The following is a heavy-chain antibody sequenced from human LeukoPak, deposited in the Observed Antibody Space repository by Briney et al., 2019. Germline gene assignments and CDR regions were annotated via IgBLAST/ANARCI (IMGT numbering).Heavy chain of an antibody. V-gene: IGHV3-48*03. J-gene: IGHJ4*01. D-gene: IGHD3-10*01. CDR1: GFTFSSYE. CDR3: ARLSAMLRGPEPIYYFDY. Sequence: GGSLRLSCAASGFTFSSYEMNWVRQAPGKGLEWVSYIDSSGSTIHYADSVKGRFTISRDNAKNSLYLQMNSLRAEDTAMYYCARLSAMLRGPEPIYYFDYWGQGTLVTVSS. CDR2: IDSSGSTI.